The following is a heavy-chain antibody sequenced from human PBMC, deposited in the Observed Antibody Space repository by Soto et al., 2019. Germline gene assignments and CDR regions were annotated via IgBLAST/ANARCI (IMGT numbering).Heavy chain of an antibody. J-gene: IGHJ4*01. CDR2: ISGSAGST. Sequence: PGGSLRLSCAASGFTFSRYVMSWVRQAPGKGLEWVSGISGSAGSTYYAESVKGRFTVSRDNSKNTLYLQMKSMRADDTAVYYCAKVSGDQLLSTCDFWGQGPLVTVAS. D-gene: IGHD2-2*01. CDR1: GFTFSRYV. V-gene: IGHV3-23*01. CDR3: AKVSGDQLLSTCDF.